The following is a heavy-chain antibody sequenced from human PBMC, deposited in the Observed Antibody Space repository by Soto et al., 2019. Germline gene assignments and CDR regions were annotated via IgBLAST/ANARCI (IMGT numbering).Heavy chain of an antibody. Sequence: GASVKVSCKASGGTFSSYAISWVRQAPGQGLEWMGGIIPIFGTANYAQKFQGRVTITADESTSTAYMELSSLRSEDTAVYYCAGPGAGTDAFDIWGQGTMVTVPS. J-gene: IGHJ3*02. V-gene: IGHV1-69*13. CDR3: AGPGAGTDAFDI. CDR2: IIPIFGTA. D-gene: IGHD1-26*01. CDR1: GGTFSSYA.